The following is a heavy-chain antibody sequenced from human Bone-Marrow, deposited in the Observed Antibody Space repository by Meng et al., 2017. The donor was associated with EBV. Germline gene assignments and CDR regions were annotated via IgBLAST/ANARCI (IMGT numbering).Heavy chain of an antibody. CDR2: VHYTGST. CDR1: CDSVSCFYY. CDR3: ARPFPSWQSPRLDPFGA. J-gene: IGHJ5*02. D-gene: IGHD6-19*01. Sequence: LPGRGAGPGQGNPSDTLSPTCTVSCDSVSCFYYWGWIRQPPGGGLEWIGSVHYTGSTYYSPSLKSRVTVSVDTSKNQFSLRLTSVTAADTAVYYCARPFPSWQSPRLDPFGAWGQGTLVTVSS. V-gene: IGHV4-39*01.